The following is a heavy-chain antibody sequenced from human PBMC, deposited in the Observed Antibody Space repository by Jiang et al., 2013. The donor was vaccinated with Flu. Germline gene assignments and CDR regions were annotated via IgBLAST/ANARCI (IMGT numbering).Heavy chain of an antibody. D-gene: IGHD2-15*01. Sequence: GAEVKKPGASVKVSCKVSGYTLTELSMHWVRQAPGEGLEWMGGFDPENGETIYAQKFQGRVAMTEDTSTDTAYMELSGLRSEDTAVYYCARASPLDCSGGSCYFEYFQHWG. V-gene: IGHV1-24*01. CDR3: ARASPLDCSGGSCYFEYFQH. CDR2: FDPENGET. CDR1: GYTLTELS. J-gene: IGHJ1*01.